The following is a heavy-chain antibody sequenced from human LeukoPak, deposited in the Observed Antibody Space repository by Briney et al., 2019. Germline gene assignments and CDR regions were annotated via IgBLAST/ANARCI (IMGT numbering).Heavy chain of an antibody. CDR2: IRFDGRNK. V-gene: IGHV3-30*02. Sequence: GGSLRLSCAASGFTFSNYDIHWVRQAPGKGLEWVAFIRFDGRNKDYVDSVKGRFTISRDNSENTLYLQMNSLRAEDTAVYYCARTLSYCSSTSCYPFCCFDYWGQGTLVTVSS. D-gene: IGHD2-2*01. CDR3: ARTLSYCSSTSCYPFCCFDY. J-gene: IGHJ4*02. CDR1: GFTFSNYD.